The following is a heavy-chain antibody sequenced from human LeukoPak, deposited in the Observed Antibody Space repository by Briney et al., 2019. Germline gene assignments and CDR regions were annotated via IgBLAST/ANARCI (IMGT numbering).Heavy chain of an antibody. CDR3: ARDKLIAAAGYYYYYMDV. CDR1: GFTFSNAW. V-gene: IGHV3-30*14. J-gene: IGHJ6*03. Sequence: GGSLRLSCAASGFTFSNAWMSWVRQAPGKGLEWVAVISYDGSNKYYADSVKGRFTISRDNSKNTLFLQMNSLRAEDTAVYYCARDKLIAAAGYYYYYMDVWGKGTTVTVSS. D-gene: IGHD6-13*01. CDR2: ISYDGSNK.